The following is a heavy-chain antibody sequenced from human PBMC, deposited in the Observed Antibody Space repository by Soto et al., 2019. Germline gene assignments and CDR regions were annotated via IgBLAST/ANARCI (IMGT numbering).Heavy chain of an antibody. D-gene: IGHD2-21*02. CDR1: GGSIGSGDYY. CDR2: IYYSGST. Sequence: SVTLPLTCTVSGGSIGSGDYYWSWIRQPPWKGLEWLGYIYYSGSTYYNPSLKCRVTISEDTSKNQFSLKLSSVTAADTDGYYCARVGRLTHSDYWGRGTLVTVSS. CDR3: ARVGRLTHSDY. V-gene: IGHV4-30-4*01. J-gene: IGHJ4*02.